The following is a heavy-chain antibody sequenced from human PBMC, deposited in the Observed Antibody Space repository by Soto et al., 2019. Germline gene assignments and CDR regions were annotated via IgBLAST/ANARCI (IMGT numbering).Heavy chain of an antibody. J-gene: IGHJ6*02. V-gene: IGHV4-30-4*01. CDR1: GGSISSGDYY. Sequence: SETLSLTCTVSGGSISSGDYYWSWIRQPPGKGLEWIGYIYYSGSTYYNPSLKSRVTISVDTSKNQFSLKLSSVTAADTAVYYCARDLDTAMGDWYGMDVWGQGTTVTVSS. D-gene: IGHD5-18*01. CDR2: IYYSGST. CDR3: ARDLDTAMGDWYGMDV.